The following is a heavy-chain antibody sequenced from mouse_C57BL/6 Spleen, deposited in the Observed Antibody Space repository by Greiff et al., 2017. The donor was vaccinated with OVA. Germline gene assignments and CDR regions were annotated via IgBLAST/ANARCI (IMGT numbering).Heavy chain of an antibody. D-gene: IGHD3-1*01. CDR2: IYPSDSET. CDR1: GYTFTSYW. J-gene: IGHJ2*01. V-gene: IGHV1-61*01. CDR3: ARGGL. Sequence: QVHVKQPGAELVRPGSSVKLSCKASGYTFTSYWMDWVKQRPGQGLEWIGNIYPSDSETHYNQKFKDKATLTVDKSSSTAYMQLSSLTSEDSAVYCCARGGLWGQGTTLTVSS.